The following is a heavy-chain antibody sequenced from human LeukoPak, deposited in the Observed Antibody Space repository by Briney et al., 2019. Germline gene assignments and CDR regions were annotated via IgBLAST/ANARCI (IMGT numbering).Heavy chain of an antibody. CDR3: ARVGGGYSYGYLDY. J-gene: IGHJ4*02. V-gene: IGHV1-69*06. CDR2: IIPIFGTA. CDR1: GGTFSSYA. Sequence: GASVQVSCKASGGTFSSYAISWVRQAPGQGVEWMGGIIPIFGTANYAQKFQGRVTITADKSTSTVYMELSSLRSEDTAVYYCARVGGGYSYGYLDYWGQGTLVTVSS. D-gene: IGHD5-18*01.